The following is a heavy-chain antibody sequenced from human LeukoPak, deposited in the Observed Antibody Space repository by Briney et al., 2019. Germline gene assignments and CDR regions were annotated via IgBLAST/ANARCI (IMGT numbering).Heavy chain of an antibody. Sequence: GASVKVSCKASGYTFTGYYMHWVRQAPGQGLEWMGWINPNSGGTNYAQKFQGRVTMTRDTSISTAYMELSRLRSDDTAVYYCARARRYCSSTSCYSYYYYYMDVWGKGTTVTVSS. J-gene: IGHJ6*03. CDR2: INPNSGGT. CDR3: ARARRYCSSTSCYSYYYYYMDV. D-gene: IGHD2-2*01. CDR1: GYTFTGYY. V-gene: IGHV1-2*02.